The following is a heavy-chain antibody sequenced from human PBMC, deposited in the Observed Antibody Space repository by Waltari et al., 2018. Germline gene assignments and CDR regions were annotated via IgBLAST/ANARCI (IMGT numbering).Heavy chain of an antibody. CDR2: INHSGST. CDR1: GGSFSGYY. D-gene: IGHD3-22*01. V-gene: IGHV4-34*01. CDR3: ARLTVNFDY. Sequence: QVQLQQWGAGLLKPSETLSLTCAVYGGSFSGYYWSWIRQPPGKGREGIGEINHSGSTNYNPSLKSRVTISVDTSKNQFSLKLSSVTAADTAVYYCARLTVNFDYWGQGTLVTVSS. J-gene: IGHJ4*02.